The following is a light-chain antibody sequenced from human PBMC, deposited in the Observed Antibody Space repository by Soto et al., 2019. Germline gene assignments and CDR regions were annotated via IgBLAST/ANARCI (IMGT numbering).Light chain of an antibody. CDR3: QHYNNWPRT. Sequence: EIVMTQSPATLSVSPGERATLSCRASQSVSSNLAWYQQKPGQAPRLRIYGASTRATGIPARFSGSGSGTEYTRTISRLQSEDFAVYYGQHYNNWPRTFGQGTKVEIK. CDR1: QSVSSN. V-gene: IGKV3-15*01. J-gene: IGKJ1*01. CDR2: GAS.